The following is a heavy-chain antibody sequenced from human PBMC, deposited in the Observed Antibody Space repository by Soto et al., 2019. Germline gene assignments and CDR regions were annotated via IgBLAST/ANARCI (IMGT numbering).Heavy chain of an antibody. V-gene: IGHV4-34*10. J-gene: IGHJ5*02. CDR2: INHSGST. CDR3: ARQRRGGYWFAP. Sequence: SETLSLTCAVYGGSFSGYYWSWIRQPPGKGLEWIGEINHSGSTNYNPSLKSRITVSIDTSKNQFSLNLTSVTAADTALYYCARQRRGGYWFAPWGQGTPVTVSS. CDR1: GGSFSGYY.